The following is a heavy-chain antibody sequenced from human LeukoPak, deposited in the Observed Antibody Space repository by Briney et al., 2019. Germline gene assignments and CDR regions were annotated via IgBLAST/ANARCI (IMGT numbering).Heavy chain of an antibody. V-gene: IGHV3-23*01. CDR1: GFTFSSYA. J-gene: IGHJ3*02. CDR2: ISGSGGST. CDR3: ARARSSWYDPDAFDI. D-gene: IGHD6-13*01. Sequence: GGSLRPSCAASGFTFSSYAMNWVRQAPGKGLEWVSAISGSGGSTYYADSVKGRFTISRDNSKNTLYLQMNSLRAEDTAVYYCARARSSWYDPDAFDIWGQGTMVTVSS.